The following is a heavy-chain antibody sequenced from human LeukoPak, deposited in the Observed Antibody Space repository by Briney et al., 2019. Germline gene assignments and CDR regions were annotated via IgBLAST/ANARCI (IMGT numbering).Heavy chain of an antibody. Sequence: SETLSLTCTVSGGSISSSGYYWGWIRQPPGKGLEWIGSIYHSGSTYYNPSLKSRVTISVDTSKNQFSLKLSSVTAADTAVYYCARHLPLAAAMVYAFDIWGQGTMVTVSS. CDR2: IYHSGST. V-gene: IGHV4-39*01. CDR3: ARHLPLAAAMVYAFDI. D-gene: IGHD5-18*01. J-gene: IGHJ3*02. CDR1: GGSISSSGYY.